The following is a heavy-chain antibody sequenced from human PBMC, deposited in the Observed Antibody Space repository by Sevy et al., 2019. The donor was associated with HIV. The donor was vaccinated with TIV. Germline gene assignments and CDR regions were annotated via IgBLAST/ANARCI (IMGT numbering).Heavy chain of an antibody. J-gene: IGHJ6*03. D-gene: IGHD6-13*01. CDR3: ARVVLAGRYYYYYMDV. V-gene: IGHV3-48*01. CDR2: ISSSSSTI. Sequence: GGSLRLSCAASGFTFSSYSMNWVHQAPGKGLEWVSYISSSSSTIYYADSVKGRFTISRDNAKNSLYLQMNSLRAEDTAVYYCARVVLAGRYYYYYMDVWGKGTTVTVSS. CDR1: GFTFSSYS.